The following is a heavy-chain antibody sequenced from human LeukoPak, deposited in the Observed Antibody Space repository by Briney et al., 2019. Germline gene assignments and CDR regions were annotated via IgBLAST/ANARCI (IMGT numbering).Heavy chain of an antibody. V-gene: IGHV3-21*01. CDR2: ISSSSSYI. D-gene: IGHD3-10*01. CDR1: GFTFSSYS. CDR3: ARDTTYGSGTYSFDY. Sequence: GGSLRLSCAASGFTFSSYSMNWVRQAPGKGLEWVSSISSSSSYIYYADSVKGRFTISRDNAKNSLYLQMNSLRAEDTAVYHCARDTTYGSGTYSFDYWGQGTLVTVSS. J-gene: IGHJ4*02.